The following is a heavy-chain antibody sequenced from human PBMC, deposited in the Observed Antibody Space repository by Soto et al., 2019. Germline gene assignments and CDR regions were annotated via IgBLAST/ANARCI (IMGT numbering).Heavy chain of an antibody. J-gene: IGHJ3*02. V-gene: IGHV3-66*01. Sequence: EVQLVESGGGLVQPGGSLRLSCAASGFTVSSNYMSWVRQAPGKGLEWVSVIYSGGSTYYADSVKGRFTISRDNSKNTLHLQMNRLRAEDTAVYYCARVYLDAFDIWGQGTMVTVSS. CDR1: GFTVSSNY. CDR3: ARVYLDAFDI. CDR2: IYSGGST.